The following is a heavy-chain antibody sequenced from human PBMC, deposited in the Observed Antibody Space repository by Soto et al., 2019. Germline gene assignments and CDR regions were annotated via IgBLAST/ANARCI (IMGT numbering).Heavy chain of an antibody. CDR1: GASIGSGGW. D-gene: IGHD2-8*02. V-gene: IGHV4-4*02. CDR3: ARHEGWTGPDQ. Sequence: QVHLQESGPGLVKPSETLSLTCAVSGASIGSGGWWSWVRQPPGKGPEWIAEIFHDGNTNYSPSLKSRVTISVDKSQNQFSLNVYSVTAADTAVYYCARHEGWTGPDQWGQGTLVTVSS. J-gene: IGHJ5*02. CDR2: IFHDGNT.